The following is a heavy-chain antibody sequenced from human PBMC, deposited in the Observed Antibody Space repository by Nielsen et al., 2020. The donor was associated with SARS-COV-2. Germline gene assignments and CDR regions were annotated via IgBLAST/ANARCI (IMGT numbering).Heavy chain of an antibody. V-gene: IGHV4-59*06. CDR2: IYYSGST. D-gene: IGHD3-22*01. J-gene: IGHJ5*02. CDR3: ARDHYYDSSEGGWFDP. Sequence: SETLSLTCTVSGGSISSYYWSWIRQHPGKGLEWIGYIYYSGSTYYNPSLKSRVTISVDTSKNQFSLKLSSVTAADTAVYYCARDHYYDSSEGGWFDPWGQGTLVTVSS. CDR1: GGSISSYY.